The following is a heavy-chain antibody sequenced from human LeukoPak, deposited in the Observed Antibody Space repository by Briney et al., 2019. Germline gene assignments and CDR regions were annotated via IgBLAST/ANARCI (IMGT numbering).Heavy chain of an antibody. CDR3: LRDQDCSGGDCQVC. J-gene: IGHJ4*02. V-gene: IGHV4-39*02. CDR1: GGSLSSGNYQ. Sequence: SETLSLTCTVSGGSLSSGNYQWGWIRQPPGKGLEWLALISHSGTTYYNPSLKSRVTMSVDTSKNQFSLKLNSVTAADPAVYYCLRDQDCSGGDCQVCWGQGTLVTVSS. D-gene: IGHD2-15*01. CDR2: ISHSGTT.